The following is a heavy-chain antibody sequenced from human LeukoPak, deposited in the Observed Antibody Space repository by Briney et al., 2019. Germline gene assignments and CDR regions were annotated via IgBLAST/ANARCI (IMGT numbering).Heavy chain of an antibody. CDR2: ISSSGSTI. V-gene: IGHV3-11*04. CDR1: GFTFSDYY. CDR3: AKDVSNYYGSGPLIDY. J-gene: IGHJ4*02. Sequence: GGSLRLSCAASGFTFSDYYMSWIRQAPGKGLEWVSYISSSGSTIYYADSVKGRFTISRDNAKNSLYLQMNSLRAEDTAVYYCAKDVSNYYGSGPLIDYWGQGTLVTVSS. D-gene: IGHD3-10*01.